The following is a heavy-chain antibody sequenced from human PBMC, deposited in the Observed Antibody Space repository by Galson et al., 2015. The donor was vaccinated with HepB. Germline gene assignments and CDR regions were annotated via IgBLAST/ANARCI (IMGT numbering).Heavy chain of an antibody. Sequence: SVKVSCKASGGTFSSFAINWVRQAPGQGLEWMGRVIPMLRISNYAQKFQGRLTITADTSTSTAYMELNSLRSEDTAMYYCARGVDYSGNPTNIQNWFDPWGQGTLVTVSS. CDR2: VIPMLRIS. V-gene: IGHV1-69*04. D-gene: IGHD4-23*01. J-gene: IGHJ5*02. CDR3: ARGVDYSGNPTNIQNWFDP. CDR1: GGTFSSFA.